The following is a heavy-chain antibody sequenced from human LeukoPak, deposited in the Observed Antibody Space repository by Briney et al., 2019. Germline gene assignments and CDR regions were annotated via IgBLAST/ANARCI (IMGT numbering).Heavy chain of an antibody. J-gene: IGHJ4*02. CDR3: ARDRYGGNSPFDY. D-gene: IGHD4-23*01. Sequence: PSETLSLTCTVSGGSLSSYYWSWIRQPPGKGLEWIGYIYYSGSTNYNPSLKSRVTISVDTSKNQFSLKLSSVTAADTAVYYCARDRYGGNSPFDYWGQGPRVTVSS. CDR1: GGSLSSYY. V-gene: IGHV4-59*01. CDR2: IYYSGST.